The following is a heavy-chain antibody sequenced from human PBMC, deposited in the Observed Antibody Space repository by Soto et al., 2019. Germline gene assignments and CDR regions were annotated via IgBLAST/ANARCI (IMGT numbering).Heavy chain of an antibody. D-gene: IGHD3-22*01. Sequence: PSETLSLTCTVSGGSISSSSYYWGWIRQPPGKGLEWIGSIYYSGSTYYNPSLKSRVTISVDTSKNHFSLKLTSVTAADTAMYYCARQPYDSTGYYYGAWGQGTLVTVSS. V-gene: IGHV4-39*01. CDR1: GGSISSSSYY. J-gene: IGHJ5*02. CDR2: IYYSGST. CDR3: ARQPYDSTGYYYGA.